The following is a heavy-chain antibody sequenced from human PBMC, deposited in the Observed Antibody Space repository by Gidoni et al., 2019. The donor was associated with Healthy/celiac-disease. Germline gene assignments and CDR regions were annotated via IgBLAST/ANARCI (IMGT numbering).Heavy chain of an antibody. V-gene: IGHV4-39*01. J-gene: IGHJ6*02. CDR1: GGSISSSSYY. CDR2: IYYSGST. CDR3: ARSGGSSWSYYYYYGMDV. Sequence: QLQLQESGPGLVKPSETLSLTCTVSGGSISSSSYYWGWIRQPPGKGLEWIGSIYYSGSTYYNPSLKSRVTISVDMSKNQFSLNLGSVTAADTAVYYCARSGGSSWSYYYYYGMDVWGQGTTVTVSS. D-gene: IGHD6-13*01.